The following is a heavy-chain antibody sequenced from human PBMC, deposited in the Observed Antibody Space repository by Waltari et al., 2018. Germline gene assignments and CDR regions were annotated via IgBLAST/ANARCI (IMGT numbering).Heavy chain of an antibody. CDR3: ARTQDIVVEVASVWFDP. D-gene: IGHD2-15*01. Sequence: QLQLQESGPGLVKPSETLSLTCTVSGGSISSSSYYWGWIRQPPGKGLEWIGSIYYSGSTYYNPSLKSRVTISVDTSKNQFSLKLSSVTAADTAVYYCARTQDIVVEVASVWFDPWGQGTLVTVSS. CDR1: GGSISSSSYY. CDR2: IYYSGST. V-gene: IGHV4-39*01. J-gene: IGHJ5*02.